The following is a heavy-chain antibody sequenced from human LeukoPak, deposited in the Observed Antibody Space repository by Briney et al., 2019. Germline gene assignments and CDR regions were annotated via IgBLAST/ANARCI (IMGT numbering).Heavy chain of an antibody. CDR1: GYTFTSYA. D-gene: IGHD3-3*01. J-gene: IGHJ4*02. Sequence: ASVKVSCKASGYTFTSYAVNWVRQAPGQGLEWMGWINTNTGNPTYAQGFTGRFVFSLDTSVSTAYLQISSLEAEDTAVFYCARDGSGLRFLEWLLSNFDYWGQGTLVTVSS. CDR3: ARDGSGLRFLEWLLSNFDY. CDR2: INTNTGNP. V-gene: IGHV7-4-1*02.